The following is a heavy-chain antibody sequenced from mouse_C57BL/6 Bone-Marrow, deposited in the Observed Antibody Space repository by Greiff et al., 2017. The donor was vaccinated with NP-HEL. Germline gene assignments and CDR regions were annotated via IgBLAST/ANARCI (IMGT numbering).Heavy chain of an antibody. CDR3: ARWLLRWYFDV. CDR1: GFTFSSYA. J-gene: IGHJ1*03. Sequence: EVKVVESGGGLVKPGGSLKLSCAASGFTFSSYAMSWVRQTPEKRLEWVATISDGGSYTYYPDNVKGRFTISRDNAKNNLYLQRSHLKSEDTAMYYCARWLLRWYFDVWGTGTTVTVSS. CDR2: ISDGGSYT. V-gene: IGHV5-4*03. D-gene: IGHD2-3*01.